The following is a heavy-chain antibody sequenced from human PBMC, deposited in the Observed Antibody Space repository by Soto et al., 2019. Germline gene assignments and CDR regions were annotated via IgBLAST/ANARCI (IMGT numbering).Heavy chain of an antibody. J-gene: IGHJ1*01. D-gene: IGHD1-7*01. V-gene: IGHV4-30-4*01. CDR3: VGTGTTDDF. CDR1: GASVNTGDYS. Sequence: VQLQGSGPGLVKPSQTLSLTCTVSGASVNTGDYSRRYPRPSPGKGLEWLGYIFYSGDTYYNPSLKSRATISLNTSRNQISLTLTSVTDADTAVYFCVGTGTTDDFWGQGTLVTVSS. CDR2: IFYSGDT.